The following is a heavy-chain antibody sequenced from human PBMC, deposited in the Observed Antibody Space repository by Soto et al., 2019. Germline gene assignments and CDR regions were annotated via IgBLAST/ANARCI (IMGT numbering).Heavy chain of an antibody. Sequence: SETLSLTCNVSGGSIYTYYWNWIRQSPGKGLEWIGYISDGGNTNYNPSLKSRVTISVDTSKNQFSLKLSSVTAADTAVYYCARHYSSAWYKVDHWGQGALVTVSS. CDR1: GGSIYTYY. V-gene: IGHV4-59*01. D-gene: IGHD6-13*01. J-gene: IGHJ4*02. CDR2: ISDGGNT. CDR3: ARHYSSAWYKVDH.